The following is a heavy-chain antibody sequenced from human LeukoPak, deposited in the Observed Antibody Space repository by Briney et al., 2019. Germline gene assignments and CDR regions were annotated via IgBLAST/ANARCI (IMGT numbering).Heavy chain of an antibody. CDR3: VRAVAGSDSY. CDR1: GFNFDAFF. J-gene: IGHJ4*02. CDR2: IKQDGSVK. V-gene: IGHV3-7*01. Sequence: PGGSLRLSCAASGFNFDAFFLSWVRQAPGKGLEWVANIKQDGSVKYYVDSVKGRFTISRDNARNSMYLQMNSLRAEDTAVYFCVRAVAGSDSYWGQGTLVTVSS. D-gene: IGHD6-19*01.